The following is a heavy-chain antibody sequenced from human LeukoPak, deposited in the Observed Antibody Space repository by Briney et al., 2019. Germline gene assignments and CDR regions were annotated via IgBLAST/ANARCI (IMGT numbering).Heavy chain of an antibody. D-gene: IGHD3-22*01. CDR3: ARPDLDYYDSSGTPMNDY. V-gene: IGHV3-21*01. CDR1: GFTFSSYS. CDR2: ISSSSSYI. Sequence: PGGSLRLSCAASGFTFSSYSMNWVRQAPGKGLEWVSSISSSSSYIYYADSVKGRFTISRDNAKNSLYLQMNSLRAEDTAVYYCARPDLDYYDSSGTPMNDYWGQGTLVTVSS. J-gene: IGHJ4*02.